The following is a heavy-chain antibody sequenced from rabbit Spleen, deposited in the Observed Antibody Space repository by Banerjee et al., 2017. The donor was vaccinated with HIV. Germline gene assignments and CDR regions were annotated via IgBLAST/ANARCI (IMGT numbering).Heavy chain of an antibody. CDR2: IDTGSSGFT. D-gene: IGHD4-2*01. CDR1: GVSFSSNVY. Sequence: QQQLEESGGGLVKPEGSLTLTCTASGVSFSSNVYMCWVRQAPGKGLEWIACIDTGSSGFTYFASWAKGRFTIAKSSSTTVTLQMTSLTAADTATYFCARDTGSVVGWNFKLWGPGTLVTVS. J-gene: IGHJ4*01. CDR3: ARDTGSVVGWNFKL. V-gene: IGHV1S45*01.